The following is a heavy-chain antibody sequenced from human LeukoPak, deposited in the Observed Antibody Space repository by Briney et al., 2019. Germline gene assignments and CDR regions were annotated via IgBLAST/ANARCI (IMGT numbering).Heavy chain of an antibody. CDR1: GGSINGYY. CDR3: ARVYGDYVDY. D-gene: IGHD4-17*01. V-gene: IGHV4-59*01. CDR2: IYDSGST. J-gene: IGHJ4*02. Sequence: PSETPSLTCTVSGGSINGYYWSWIRQPPGKGLEWIGYIYDSGSTNYNPSLKSRVTISVDTSKNQFSLKLSSVSAADTAVYYCARVYGDYVDYWGQGALVTVSS.